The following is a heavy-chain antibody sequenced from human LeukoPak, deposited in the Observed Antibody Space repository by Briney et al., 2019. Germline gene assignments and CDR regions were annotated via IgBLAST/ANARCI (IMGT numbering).Heavy chain of an antibody. CDR3: ARDPSCSSTSCPTIYYYGMDV. CDR2: IKQEGSEK. J-gene: IGHJ6*04. Sequence: GGSLRLSCAASGFTFSSYWMSWVRQAPGKGLEWVANIKQEGSEKYYVDSVKGRFTISRDNAKNSLYLQMNSLRAEDTAVYYCARDPSCSSTSCPTIYYYGMDVWGKGTTVTVSS. D-gene: IGHD2-2*01. V-gene: IGHV3-7*03. CDR1: GFTFSSYW.